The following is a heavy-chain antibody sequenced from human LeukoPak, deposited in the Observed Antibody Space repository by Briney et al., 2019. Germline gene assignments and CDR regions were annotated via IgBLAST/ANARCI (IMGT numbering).Heavy chain of an antibody. CDR2: ISAYNGNT. CDR3: ASTAGYSSGWGSSYFDY. V-gene: IGHV1-18*01. D-gene: IGHD6-19*01. Sequence: ASVKVSCKASGYTFTSYGISWVRQAPGQGLEWMGWISAYNGNTNYAQKLQGRVTITADKSTSTAYMELSSLRSEDTAVYYCASTAGYSSGWGSSYFDYWGQGTLVTVSS. CDR1: GYTFTSYG. J-gene: IGHJ4*02.